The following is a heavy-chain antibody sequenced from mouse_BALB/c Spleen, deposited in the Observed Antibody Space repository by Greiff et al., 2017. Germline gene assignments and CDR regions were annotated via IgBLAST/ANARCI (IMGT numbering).Heavy chain of an antibody. J-gene: IGHJ3*01. Sequence: QVQLKESGAELARPGASVKMSCKASGYTFTSYTMHWVKQRPGQGLEWIGYINPSSGYTNYNQKFKDKATLTADKSSSTAYMQLSSLTSEDSAVYYCAREDDYDGFAYWGQGTLVTVSA. D-gene: IGHD2-4*01. CDR2: INPSSGYT. CDR3: AREDDYDGFAY. V-gene: IGHV1-4*01. CDR1: GYTFTSYT.